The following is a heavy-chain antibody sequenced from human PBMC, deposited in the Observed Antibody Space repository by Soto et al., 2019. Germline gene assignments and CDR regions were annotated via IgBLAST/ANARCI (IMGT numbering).Heavy chain of an antibody. CDR2: INPNGGDT. Sequence: QVQLVQSGAEVKKPGASVMLSCKASGYTFTYYHVHWVRQAPGQGLEWMGIINPNGGDTNYAQKFQGRVTMTRDTSTSTVYMEISSLRSDDTALYYCARVPYSSGFLFYLDFWGQGTLVTVSS. D-gene: IGHD5-18*01. CDR3: ARVPYSSGFLFYLDF. V-gene: IGHV1-46*01. CDR1: GYTFTYYH. J-gene: IGHJ4*02.